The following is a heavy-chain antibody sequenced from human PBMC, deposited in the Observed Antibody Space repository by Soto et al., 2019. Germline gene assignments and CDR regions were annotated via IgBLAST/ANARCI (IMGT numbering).Heavy chain of an antibody. V-gene: IGHV3-23*01. J-gene: IGHJ4*02. CDR3: AKDDSGRYRYYFDY. CDR1: GFTFSSYA. D-gene: IGHD2-21*02. CDR2: ISGSGGST. Sequence: EVQLLESGGGLVQPGGSLRLSCAASGFTFSSYAMSWVRQAPGKGLEWVSAISGSGGSTYYAVSVKGRFTISRDNSKNTLYLQMNSLRAEYTAVYYCAKDDSGRYRYYFDYWGQGTLVTVSS.